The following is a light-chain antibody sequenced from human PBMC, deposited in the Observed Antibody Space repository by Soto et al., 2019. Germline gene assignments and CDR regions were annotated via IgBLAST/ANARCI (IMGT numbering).Light chain of an antibody. CDR3: QQYNKWPRT. J-gene: IGKJ1*01. V-gene: IGKV3-11*01. CDR2: DAS. CDR1: QSVSSY. Sequence: EVRLSQSPATLSLSTGERATLSCRASQSVSSYLAWYQQKPGQAPRLLIYDASNRATGIPARFSGSGSGTEFTLTISSLQSEDFAVYYCQQYNKWPRTFGQGTKVAIK.